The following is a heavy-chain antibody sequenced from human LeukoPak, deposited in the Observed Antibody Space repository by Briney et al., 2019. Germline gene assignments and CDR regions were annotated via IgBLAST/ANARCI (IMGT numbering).Heavy chain of an antibody. V-gene: IGHV3-48*04. CDR3: ARDQVSSGWFFDY. D-gene: IGHD6-19*01. CDR1: GFTFNTYA. CDR2: IARDTITI. Sequence: GGSLRLSCAASGFTFNTYAMTWVRQAPGKGLEWVSYIARDTITIYYADAVKGRFTISRDNAKDSLYLQMNSLRAEDTAVYYCARDQVSSGWFFDYWGQGTLVTVSS. J-gene: IGHJ4*02.